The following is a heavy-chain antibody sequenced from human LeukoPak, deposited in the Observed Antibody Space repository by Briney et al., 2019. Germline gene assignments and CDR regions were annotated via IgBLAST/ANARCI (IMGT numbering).Heavy chain of an antibody. CDR3: ARDLSSGWYRFDY. CDR2: IYYSGST. J-gene: IGHJ4*02. V-gene: IGHV4-59*01. CDR1: RGSISSYY. Sequence: SETLSLTCTVSRGSISSYYWSWIRQPPGKGLEWIGFIYYSGSTNYNPSLKSRVTMSVDTSKNQFSLKVNSVTAADTAVYYCARDLSSGWYRFDYWGQGTLVTVSS. D-gene: IGHD6-19*01.